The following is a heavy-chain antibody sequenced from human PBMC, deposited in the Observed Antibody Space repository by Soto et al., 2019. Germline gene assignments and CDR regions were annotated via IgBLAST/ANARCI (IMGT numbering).Heavy chain of an antibody. J-gene: IGHJ4*02. D-gene: IGHD3-16*02. V-gene: IGHV3-72*01. CDR1: GFTFSDHY. CDR2: TRNKANSYTT. Sequence: EVQLVESGGGLVQPGGSLRLSCAASGFTFSDHYMDWVRQAPGKGLEWVGRTRNKANSYTTEYAASVKGRFTISRDDSKNSLYLQMNSLKTEDTAVYYCGLRLGELSWDYWGQGTLVTVSS. CDR3: GLRLGELSWDY.